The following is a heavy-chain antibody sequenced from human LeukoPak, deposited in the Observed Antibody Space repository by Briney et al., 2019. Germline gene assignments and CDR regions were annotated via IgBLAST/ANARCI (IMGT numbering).Heavy chain of an antibody. V-gene: IGHV3-21*01. D-gene: IGHD1-26*01. J-gene: IGHJ4*02. CDR3: VNSGRHQLLFDY. CDR2: ISSSSKYI. Sequence: PGGSLRLSCAASGFTFSTYSMNWVRQAPGKGLEWVSSISSSSKYIYQADPVKGRLTISRENAKNSLYLQMNSLGAEDTAVYYCVNSGRHQLLFDYWGQGILVTVSS. CDR1: GFTFSTYS.